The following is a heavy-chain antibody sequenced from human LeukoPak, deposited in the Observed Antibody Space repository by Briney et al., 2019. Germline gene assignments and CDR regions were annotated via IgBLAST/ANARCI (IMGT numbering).Heavy chain of an antibody. CDR1: GYTLTELS. CDR2: FDPEDGET. V-gene: IGHV1-24*01. CDR3: ATAGGSMGATAYDFDY. D-gene: IGHD1-26*01. J-gene: IGHJ4*02. Sequence: ASVKVSCKVSGYTLTELSMHWVRQAPGKGLEWMGGFDPEDGETIYAQKFQGRVTMTEDTSTDTAYMEPSSLRSEDTAVYYCATAGGSMGATAYDFDYWGQGTLVTVSS.